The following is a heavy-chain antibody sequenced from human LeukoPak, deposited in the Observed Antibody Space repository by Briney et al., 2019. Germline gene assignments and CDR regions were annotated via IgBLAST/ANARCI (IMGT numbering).Heavy chain of an antibody. D-gene: IGHD1-26*01. CDR1: GYTFTGYY. V-gene: IGHV1-46*01. Sequence: GASVKVSCKASGYTFTGYYMHWVRQAPGQGLEWMGIINPSGGSTPHAQKFQGRVTMTRDTSTSTVYMELNNLRSEDTALYYCAREAPVGSVFDDVGHFDYWGQGTLVTVSS. CDR2: INPSGGST. J-gene: IGHJ4*02. CDR3: AREAPVGSVFDDVGHFDY.